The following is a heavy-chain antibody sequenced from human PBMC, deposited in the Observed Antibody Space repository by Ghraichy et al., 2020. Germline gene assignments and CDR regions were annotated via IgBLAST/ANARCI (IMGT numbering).Heavy chain of an antibody. D-gene: IGHD2-21*01. CDR3: ARDLWAFDI. CDR1: GFDVSINR. Sequence: GGSLRLSCVGSGFDVSINRMSWVRQAPGKGLEWVSAIYSGGTTDYADSVKGRCTFSRDNSKNTVYLQMNSLRVDDTAVFYCARDLWAFDIWGQGTLVTVSS. V-gene: IGHV3-53*01. J-gene: IGHJ3*02. CDR2: IYSGGTT.